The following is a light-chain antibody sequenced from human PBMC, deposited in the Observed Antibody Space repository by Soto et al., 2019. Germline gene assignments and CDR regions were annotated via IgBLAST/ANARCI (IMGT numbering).Light chain of an antibody. V-gene: IGKV3-15*01. CDR3: QQYNDWPPWT. CDR1: QGVSSR. CDR2: DVS. J-gene: IGKJ1*01. Sequence: EIVMTQSPATLAVSPGERATLSCRASQGVSSRLAWYQQKPGQAPRLLIYDVSTRASDTPARFSGSGSGTELTLTISSLQSEDFAIYYCQQYNDWPPWTFGQGTKVEIK.